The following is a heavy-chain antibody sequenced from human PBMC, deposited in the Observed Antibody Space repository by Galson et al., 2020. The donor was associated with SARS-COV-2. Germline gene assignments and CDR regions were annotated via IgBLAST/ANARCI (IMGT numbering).Heavy chain of an antibody. CDR1: GFTFSNYD. CDR3: ARGYDNTGSAGPLDAFDI. D-gene: IGHD3-22*01. CDR2: IGTLADT. V-gene: IGHV3-13*01. Sequence: GESLKISCAASGFTFSNYDMHWVRQAIGKGLEWVSAIGTLADTFYSGSVKGRFTISRDNAKSSLDLQMNSLRAGDTAVYYCARGYDNTGSAGPLDAFDIWGQGTLVTVSS. J-gene: IGHJ3*02.